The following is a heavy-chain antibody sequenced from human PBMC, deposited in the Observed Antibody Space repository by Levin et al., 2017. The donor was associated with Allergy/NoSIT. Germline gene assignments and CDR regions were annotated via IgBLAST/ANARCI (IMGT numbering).Heavy chain of an antibody. V-gene: IGHV3-23*01. CDR3: AKRSGYSSGWSLTDFDY. J-gene: IGHJ4*02. D-gene: IGHD6-19*01. Sequence: GASVKVSCAASGFTFNSYAMSWVRQAPGEGLEWVSAIWGSGGSTSFVDSVKGRFTISRDNSKNTLYLQMSSLRAEDTAVYYCAKRSGYSSGWSLTDFDYWGQGTLVTVSS. CDR1: GFTFNSYA. CDR2: IWGSGGST.